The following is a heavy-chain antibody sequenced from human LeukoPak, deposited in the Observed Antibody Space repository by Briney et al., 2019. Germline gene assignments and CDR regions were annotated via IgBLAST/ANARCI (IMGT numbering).Heavy chain of an antibody. Sequence: NPGGSLTLPCAASGFTFSSQNMIWPRQAPGKGLEWVAYISTSGDSTKYADSVEGRFTIPRGNAENSPYLLMNSLRVEDTAVYYCVKNGWLDYWGQGILVTVSS. J-gene: IGHJ4*02. D-gene: IGHD6-19*01. CDR3: VKNGWLDY. V-gene: IGHV3-21*06. CDR1: GFTFSSQN. CDR2: ISTSGDST.